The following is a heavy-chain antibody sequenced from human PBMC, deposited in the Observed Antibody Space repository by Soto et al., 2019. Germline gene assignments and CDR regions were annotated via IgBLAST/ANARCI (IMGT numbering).Heavy chain of an antibody. CDR1: GVTFPNYA. J-gene: IGHJ4*02. V-gene: IGHV3-23*01. D-gene: IGHD3-10*01. CDR2: ISKSGDST. Sequence: PGGSLRLSCAAPGVTFPNYAMTWVRQVPGEGLQWVSSISKSGDSTYYADSVKGRFTTSRDNSKNTLYLQMNSLRAEDTAIYYCAKGSFGFDYWGQGPLVTVSS. CDR3: AKGSFGFDY.